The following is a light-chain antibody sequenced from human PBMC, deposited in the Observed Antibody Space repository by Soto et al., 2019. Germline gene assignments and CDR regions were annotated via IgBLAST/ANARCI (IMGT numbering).Light chain of an antibody. J-gene: IGLJ2*01. CDR3: QSFDGTLSDVV. CDR1: SSKFGTDFD. V-gene: IGLV1-40*01. CDR2: RNN. Sequence: QSVLTQPPSASGAPGQRVTIPCTESSSKFGTDFDVHWYQQLPGTAPKLLIYRNNNRASGVPDRFSGSRSGTSASLAITGLQAEDEADYYCQSFDGTLSDVVFGGGTKLTVL.